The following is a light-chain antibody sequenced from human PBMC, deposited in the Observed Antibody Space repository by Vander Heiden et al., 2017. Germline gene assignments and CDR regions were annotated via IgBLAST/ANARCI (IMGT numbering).Light chain of an antibody. J-gene: IGLJ1*01. Sequence: QSVLTQPPSASGTPGQRVTISGSGSRSNSGSNTVCWYQHRTGTAPKLILYRNNQRPAGVPDRFSGSKSGTSASLAISGLRSEDEADYYCAAWDDSLSGYVFGTGTKVTVL. CDR1: RSNSGSNT. CDR2: RNN. CDR3: AAWDDSLSGYV. V-gene: IGLV1-47*01.